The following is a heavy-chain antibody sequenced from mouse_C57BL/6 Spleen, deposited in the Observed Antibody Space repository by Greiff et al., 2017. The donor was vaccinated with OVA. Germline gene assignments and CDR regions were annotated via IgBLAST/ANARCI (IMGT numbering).Heavy chain of an antibody. Sequence: QVQLQQSGPELVKPGASVKISCKASGYSFTSYYIHWVKQRPGQGLEWIGWIYPGSGNTKYNEKFKGKATLTADTSSSTAYMQLSSLTSEDSAVYYCAPITTVVPYAMDDWGQGTSVTASS. CDR1: GYSFTSYY. V-gene: IGHV1-66*01. D-gene: IGHD1-1*01. CDR2: IYPGSGNT. J-gene: IGHJ4*01. CDR3: APITTVVPYAMDD.